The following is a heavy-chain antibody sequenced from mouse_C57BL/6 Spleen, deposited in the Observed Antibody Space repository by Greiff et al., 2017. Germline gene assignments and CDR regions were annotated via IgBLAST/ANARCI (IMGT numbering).Heavy chain of an antibody. CDR1: GFTFSSST. J-gene: IGHJ1*03. V-gene: IGHV5-9*01. Sequence: EVMLVESGGGLVKPGGSLKLSCAASGFTFSSSTLSWVRQTPEKRLEWVATISGGGGNTYYPDSVKGRFTISRDNAKNTLYLQMSSLRSEDTALYYCARRGDYYGRDWYFDVWGTGTTVTVSS. D-gene: IGHD1-1*01. CDR3: ARRGDYYGRDWYFDV. CDR2: ISGGGGNT.